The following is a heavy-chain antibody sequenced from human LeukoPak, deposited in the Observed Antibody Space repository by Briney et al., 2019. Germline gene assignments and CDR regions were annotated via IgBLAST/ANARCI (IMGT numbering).Heavy chain of an antibody. CDR3: ARYEVDRVNAFDI. CDR1: GFTVSSNY. Sequence: QPGGSLRLSCAVSGFTVSSNYMSWVRQAPGKGLEWVSVIYSGGNTYYAEPVKGRFTISRDNSKNTLYLQMNTLRAEDTAMYYCARYEVDRVNAFDIWGLGTTVTVSS. CDR2: IYSGGNT. D-gene: IGHD3-10*01. V-gene: IGHV3-66*01. J-gene: IGHJ3*02.